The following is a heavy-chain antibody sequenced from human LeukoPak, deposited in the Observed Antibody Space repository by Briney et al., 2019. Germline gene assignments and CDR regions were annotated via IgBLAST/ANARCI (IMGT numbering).Heavy chain of an antibody. D-gene: IGHD1-26*01. CDR2: MNPNSGNT. V-gene: IGHV1-8*03. CDR1: GYTFTSYD. J-gene: IGHJ5*02. Sequence: GASVKVSCKASGYTFTSYDINWVRQATGQGLEWMGWMNPNSGNTGYAQKFQGRVTITRNTSISTAYMELSSLRSEDTAVYYCATGPVSDNWFDPWGQGTLVTVSS. CDR3: ATGPVSDNWFDP.